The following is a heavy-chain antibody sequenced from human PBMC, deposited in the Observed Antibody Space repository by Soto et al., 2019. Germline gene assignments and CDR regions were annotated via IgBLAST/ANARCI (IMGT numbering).Heavy chain of an antibody. V-gene: IGHV3-30*18. CDR3: AKDLQWLELYYYYGMDV. CDR1: GFTFSSYG. CDR2: ISYDGSNK. Sequence: QVQLVESGGGVVQPGRSLRLSCAASGFTFSSYGMHWVRQAPGKGLEWVAVISYDGSNKYYADSVKGRFTISRDNSENTLYLQMNSLRAEDTAVYYCAKDLQWLELYYYYGMDVWGQGTTVTVSS. J-gene: IGHJ6*02. D-gene: IGHD6-19*01.